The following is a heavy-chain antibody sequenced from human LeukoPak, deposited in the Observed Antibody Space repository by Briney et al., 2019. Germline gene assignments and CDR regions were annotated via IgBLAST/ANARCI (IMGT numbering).Heavy chain of an antibody. V-gene: IGHV3-7*01. J-gene: IGHJ6*02. CDR2: MNQDVREK. D-gene: IGHD3-16*01. CDR1: GFTFSDSW. Sequence: TGGSLRLSCAASGFTFSDSWMSWVRQAPGKGLEWVANMNQDVREKDYVDSVKGRFTISSDNARNSLYLQMGSLRAEDTAVYYCATYTHWVAGDVWGQGTTVTVSS. CDR3: ATYTHWVAGDV.